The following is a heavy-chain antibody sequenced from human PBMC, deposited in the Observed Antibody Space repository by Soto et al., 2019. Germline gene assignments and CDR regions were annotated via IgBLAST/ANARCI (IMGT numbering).Heavy chain of an antibody. J-gene: IGHJ4*02. CDR3: ARDGYDGSGSPYPAY. Sequence: TLSLTCSASGGSMSEYFWSWSRQSPGKGLEWIGYIYYLGSTDYNPSLKSRVTISVDTSKRQFSLRLTSVTAADTAVYYCARDGYDGSGSPYPAYWGPGTQVTVSS. V-gene: IGHV4-59*01. CDR2: IYYLGST. CDR1: GGSMSEYF. D-gene: IGHD3-10*01.